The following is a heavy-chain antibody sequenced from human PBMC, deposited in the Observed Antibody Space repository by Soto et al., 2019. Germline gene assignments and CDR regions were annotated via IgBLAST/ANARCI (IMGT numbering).Heavy chain of an antibody. J-gene: IGHJ5*02. CDR3: ARGRGKYYDILTGTTFDP. Sequence: ASETLSLTCAVYGGSFSGYYWSWIRQPPGKGLEWIGEINHSGSTNYNPSLKSRVTISVDTSKNQFSLKLSSVTAADTAVYYCARGRGKYYDILTGTTFDPWGQGTLVTVSS. CDR2: INHSGST. D-gene: IGHD3-9*01. CDR1: GGSFSGYY. V-gene: IGHV4-34*01.